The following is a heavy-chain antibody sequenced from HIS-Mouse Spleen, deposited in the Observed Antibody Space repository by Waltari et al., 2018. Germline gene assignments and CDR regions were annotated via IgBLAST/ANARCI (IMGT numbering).Heavy chain of an antibody. J-gene: IGHJ2*01. CDR3: AREIPYSSSWYDWYFDL. CDR1: GGSISSSSYY. Sequence: QLQLQESGPGLVKPSETLSLTCTVSGGSISSSSYYWGWIRQPPGKGMEWIGSTYYSGSTYANPPLKSRVTISVDTSKLQFSLKLRSVTAADTAVYYCAREIPYSSSWYDWYFDLWGRGTLVTVSS. D-gene: IGHD6-13*01. V-gene: IGHV4-39*07. CDR2: TYYSGST.